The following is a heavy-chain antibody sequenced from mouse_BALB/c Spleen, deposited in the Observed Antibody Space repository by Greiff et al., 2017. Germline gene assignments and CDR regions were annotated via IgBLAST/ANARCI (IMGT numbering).Heavy chain of an antibody. CDR2: INPSTGYT. J-gene: IGHJ4*01. CDR3: ARGKVRGAMDY. Sequence: QVQLQQSGAELAKPGASVKMSCKASGYTFTSYWMHWVKQRPGQGLEWIGYINPSTGYTEYNQKFKDKATLTADKSSSTAYMQLSSLTSEDSAVYYCARGKVRGAMDYWGQGTSVTVSS. CDR1: GYTFTSYW. D-gene: IGHD2-14*01. V-gene: IGHV1-7*01.